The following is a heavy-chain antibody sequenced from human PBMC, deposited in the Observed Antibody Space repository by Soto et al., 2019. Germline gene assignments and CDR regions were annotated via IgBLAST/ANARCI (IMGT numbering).Heavy chain of an antibody. Sequence: PGGSLRLSCAASGFTFSSYSMNWVRQAPGKGLEWVSYISSSSSTIYYADSVKGRFTISRDNAKNSLYLQMNSLRDEDTAVYYCATQPTAVTAVTGDYWGQGTLVTVSS. CDR3: ATQPTAVTAVTGDY. V-gene: IGHV3-48*02. CDR2: ISSSSSTI. D-gene: IGHD2-21*02. CDR1: GFTFSSYS. J-gene: IGHJ4*02.